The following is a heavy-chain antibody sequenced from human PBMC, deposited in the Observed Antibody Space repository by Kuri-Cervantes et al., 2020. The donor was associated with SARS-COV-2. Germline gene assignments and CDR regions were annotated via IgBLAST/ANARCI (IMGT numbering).Heavy chain of an antibody. J-gene: IGHJ3*02. D-gene: IGHD3-16*01. Sequence: GGSLRLSCAASGFTFSSYAMHWVRQAPGKGLEWVAVISYDGSNKYYADSVKGRFTISRDNSKNTLYLQMNSLRAEDTAVYYCARVMGDYVWAGNAFDIWGQGTMVTVSS. CDR3: ARVMGDYVWAGNAFDI. V-gene: IGHV3-30-3*01. CDR2: ISYDGSNK. CDR1: GFTFSSYA.